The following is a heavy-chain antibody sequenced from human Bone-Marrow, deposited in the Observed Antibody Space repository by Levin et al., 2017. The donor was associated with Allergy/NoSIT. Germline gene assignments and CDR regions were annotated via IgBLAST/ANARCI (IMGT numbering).Heavy chain of an antibody. J-gene: IGHJ4*02. Sequence: SVKVSCKASGGTFSSYAISWVRQAPGQGLEWMGGIIPIFGTANYAQKFQGRVTITADKSTSTAYMELSSLRSEDTAVYYCAREGETGYSSGWYMYWGQGTLVTVSS. V-gene: IGHV1-69*06. CDR3: AREGETGYSSGWYMY. CDR2: IIPIFGTA. D-gene: IGHD6-19*01. CDR1: GGTFSSYA.